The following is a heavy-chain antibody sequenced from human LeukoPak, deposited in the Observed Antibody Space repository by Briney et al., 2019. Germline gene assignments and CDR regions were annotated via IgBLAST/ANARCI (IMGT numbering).Heavy chain of an antibody. CDR3: ARDGNQRVPDGN. J-gene: IGHJ4*02. CDR1: GFTFSNYG. Sequence: GVSLRLSCAASGFTFSNYGMHWVRQAPDKGLEWVAFIRYDGSNKYYADSVKGRFTISRDKSKNTLDLQMRSLRDEDTAVYYCARDGNQRVPDGNWGQGTLVIVS. CDR2: IRYDGSNK. V-gene: IGHV3-30*02. D-gene: IGHD1-1*01.